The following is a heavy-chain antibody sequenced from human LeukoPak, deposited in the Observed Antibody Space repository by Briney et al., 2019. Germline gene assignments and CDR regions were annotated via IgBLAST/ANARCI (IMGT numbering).Heavy chain of an antibody. CDR3: ARYDVGYCSSTSCPFDY. V-gene: IGHV4-38-2*02. CDR1: GYSISSGYY. Sequence: SETLSLTCTVSGYSISSGYYWGWIRQPPGKGLEWIGSIYHSGSTYYNPSLKSRVTISVDTSKNQFSLKLSSVTAADTAVYYCARYDVGYCSSTSCPFDYWGQGTLVTVSS. J-gene: IGHJ4*02. CDR2: IYHSGST. D-gene: IGHD2-2*01.